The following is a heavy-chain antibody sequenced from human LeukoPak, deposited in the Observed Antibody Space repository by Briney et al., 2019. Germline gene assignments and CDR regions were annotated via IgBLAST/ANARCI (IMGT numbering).Heavy chain of an antibody. V-gene: IGHV3-33*01. CDR3: AREDDGFDI. CDR2: IYHDGTNK. Sequence: GGSLRLSCASTGFTFSIHGMHWVRQAPGKGLEWVAVIYHDGTNKYYAHSVKGRFTISRDNSKNTLFLQMNSLRGEDTAVYFCAREDDGFDIWGQGTPVTVSS. J-gene: IGHJ3*02. CDR1: GFTFSIHG.